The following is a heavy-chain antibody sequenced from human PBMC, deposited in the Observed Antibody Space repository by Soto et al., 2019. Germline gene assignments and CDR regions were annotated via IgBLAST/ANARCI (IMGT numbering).Heavy chain of an antibody. V-gene: IGHV1-69*13. CDR1: GGTFSSYA. J-gene: IGHJ4*02. CDR2: IIPIFGTA. CDR3: AADRTYCGGDCYVD. Sequence: SVKVSCKASGGTFSSYAISWVRQAPGQGLEWMGGIIPIFGTANYAQKFQGRVTITADESTSTAYMELSSLRSEDTAVYYCAADRTYCGGDCYVDWGQGTLVTVSS. D-gene: IGHD2-21*02.